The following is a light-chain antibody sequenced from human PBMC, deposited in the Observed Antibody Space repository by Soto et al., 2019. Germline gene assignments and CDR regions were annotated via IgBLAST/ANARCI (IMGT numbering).Light chain of an antibody. CDR1: QTISSW. V-gene: IGKV1-5*03. J-gene: IGKJ1*01. CDR3: QHYNSYSEA. Sequence: DIQMTQSPSTLSGSVGDRVTITCRASQTISSWLAWYQQKPGKAPKLLIYKASTLKSGVPSRFSGSGSGTEFTLTISSLPPDDIATYYCQHYNSYSEAFGQGTKVDLK. CDR2: KAS.